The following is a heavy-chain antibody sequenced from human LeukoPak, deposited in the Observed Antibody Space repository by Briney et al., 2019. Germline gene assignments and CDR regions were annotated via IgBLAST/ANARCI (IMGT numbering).Heavy chain of an antibody. CDR2: ISGSGGST. J-gene: IGHJ4*02. Sequence: PGGSLRLSCAASGFTFSSYAVSWVRQAPGKGLEWVSAISGSGGSTYCADSVKGWFTISRDNSKNTLYLQMNSLRAEDTAVYYCAKGPYGSGSFDYWGQGTLVTVSS. CDR3: AKGPYGSGSFDY. D-gene: IGHD3-10*01. V-gene: IGHV3-23*01. CDR1: GFTFSSYA.